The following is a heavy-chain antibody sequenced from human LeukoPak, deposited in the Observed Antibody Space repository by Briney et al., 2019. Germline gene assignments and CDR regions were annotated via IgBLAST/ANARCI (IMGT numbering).Heavy chain of an antibody. D-gene: IGHD3-16*01. CDR2: INPNSGGT. Sequence: GASVKVSCKASGYTFTAYYIHWVRQAPGQGLEWMGWINPNSGGTNYAQSVQGRVTMTRDTSISTAYMELSRLRSDDTAVYYCARSPPQPTFYSWGQGTLVTVSS. CDR1: GYTFTAYY. CDR3: ARSPPQPTFYS. V-gene: IGHV1-2*02. J-gene: IGHJ1*01.